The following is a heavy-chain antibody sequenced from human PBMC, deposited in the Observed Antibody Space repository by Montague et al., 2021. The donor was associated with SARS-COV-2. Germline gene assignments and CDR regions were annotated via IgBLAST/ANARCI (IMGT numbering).Heavy chain of an antibody. J-gene: IGHJ4*02. V-gene: IGHV4-34*01. CDR1: GGSLSGYY. CDR3: ARVGIGYNSCLGY. Sequence: SETLSLTCAVYGGSLSGYYWSWIRQAPGKGLEWIGEINHSRSTNYNPSLKSRVTMSSDTSKNQFSLNLSSVTAADTAVYYCARVGIGYNSCLGYWGQGTLVTVSS. D-gene: IGHD5-12*01. CDR2: INHSRST.